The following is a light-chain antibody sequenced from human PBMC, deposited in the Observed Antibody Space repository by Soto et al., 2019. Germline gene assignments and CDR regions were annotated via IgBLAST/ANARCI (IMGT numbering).Light chain of an antibody. CDR2: DAA. CDR3: QQRSNWPPGGA. V-gene: IGKV3-11*01. Sequence: EIVLTQSPAPLSLSPGVRATLSCRASPSVSSYLAWYQQKPGQAPRLLIYDAANRANGIPARFSGSGSGTDFTLNISSLEPGDFAVYYCQQRSNWPPGGAVGRGTKVEI. J-gene: IGKJ1*01. CDR1: PSVSSY.